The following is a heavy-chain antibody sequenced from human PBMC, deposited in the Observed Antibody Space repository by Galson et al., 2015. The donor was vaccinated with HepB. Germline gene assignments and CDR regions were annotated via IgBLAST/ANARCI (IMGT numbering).Heavy chain of an antibody. D-gene: IGHD1-26*01. CDR1: GFTFSNYW. V-gene: IGHV3-74*01. CDR2: INVDGTIT. Sequence: SLRLSCAASGFTFSNYWMNWVRQAPGKGPVWVSHINVDGTITRYADSVKGRFTISRDNAKDTLNLQMDSLRDDDTAIYYCVRSNSGDYWGQGTPVAVSS. CDR3: VRSNSGDY. J-gene: IGHJ4*02.